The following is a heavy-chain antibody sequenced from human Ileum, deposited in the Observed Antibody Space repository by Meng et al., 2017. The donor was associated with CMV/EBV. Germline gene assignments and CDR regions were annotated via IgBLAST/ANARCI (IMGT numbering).Heavy chain of an antibody. Sequence: ASVKVSCKASGYTFSSYGISWVRQAPGQGLEWMGWISAYNGNTNYAQKSQGRVTMTTDTSTSTAYMEVRSLRSDDTAMYYCARVKQDIVVVVAVTAFDPWGQGTLVTVSS. CDR2: ISAYNGNT. CDR1: GYTFSSYG. V-gene: IGHV1-18*01. CDR3: ARVKQDIVVVVAVTAFDP. D-gene: IGHD2-15*01. J-gene: IGHJ5*02.